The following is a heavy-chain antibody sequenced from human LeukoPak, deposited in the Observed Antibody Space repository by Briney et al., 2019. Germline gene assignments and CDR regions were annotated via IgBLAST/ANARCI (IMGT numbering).Heavy chain of an antibody. CDR3: ARERNLEIAVAGTIFNY. CDR2: IYSGGST. D-gene: IGHD6-19*01. V-gene: IGHV3-66*01. Sequence: GGSLRLSCEGSGFTFSNYWMSWVCQAPGKGLEWVSVIYSGGSTYYADSVKGRFTISRDNSKNTLYLQMKSLRAEDTAVYYCARERNLEIAVAGTIFNYWGQGTLVTVSS. CDR1: GFTFSNYW. J-gene: IGHJ4*02.